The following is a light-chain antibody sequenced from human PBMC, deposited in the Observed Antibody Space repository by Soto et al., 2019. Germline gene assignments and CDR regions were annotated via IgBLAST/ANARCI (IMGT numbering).Light chain of an antibody. Sequence: EIVLTQSPGTLSLSPGERATLSCRASQSVSSSYLARYQQKLGQAPRLLIYGASSRATGIPDKFSGSGSGTDFTLTISRLDPEDSAVYYCQQYGNSRTFGQGTKVDIK. CDR2: GAS. J-gene: IGKJ1*01. V-gene: IGKV3-20*01. CDR1: QSVSSSY. CDR3: QQYGNSRT.